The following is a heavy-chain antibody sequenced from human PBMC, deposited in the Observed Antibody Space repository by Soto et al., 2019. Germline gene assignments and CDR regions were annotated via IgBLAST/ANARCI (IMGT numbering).Heavy chain of an antibody. CDR3: ARDPEYYYDSSGYYYDGTPSRYFDY. Sequence: SVKVSCKASGGTFSSYTISCVRQAPGQGLEWMGRIIPILGIANYAQKFQGRVTITADKSTSTAYMELSSLRSEDTAVYYCARDPEYYYDSSGYYYDGTPSRYFDYWGQGTLVTVSS. CDR2: IIPILGIA. D-gene: IGHD3-22*01. J-gene: IGHJ4*02. CDR1: GGTFSSYT. V-gene: IGHV1-69*04.